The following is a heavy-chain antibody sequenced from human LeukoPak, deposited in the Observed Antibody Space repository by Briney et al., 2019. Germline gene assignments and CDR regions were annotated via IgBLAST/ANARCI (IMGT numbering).Heavy chain of an antibody. CDR3: ARRSGWFGNVHGMDV. Sequence: SETLSLTCAVYGGSFSGYYWSWIRQPPGKGLEWIGEINYSGSTNYNPSLKSRVTISVDTSKNQFSLKLSSVTAADTAVYYCARRSGWFGNVHGMDVWGQGTTVTVSS. D-gene: IGHD3-10*01. CDR1: GGSFSGYY. CDR2: INYSGST. J-gene: IGHJ6*02. V-gene: IGHV4-34*01.